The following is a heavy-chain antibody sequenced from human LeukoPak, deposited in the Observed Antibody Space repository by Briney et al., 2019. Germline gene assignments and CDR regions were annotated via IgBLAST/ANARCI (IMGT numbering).Heavy chain of an antibody. J-gene: IGHJ6*02. V-gene: IGHV3-11*01. D-gene: IGHD3-10*01. CDR2: ISSSGSTI. Sequence: GGSLRLSCAASGFTFSNYYMSWIRQAPGKGLEWVSYISSSGSTIYYADSVKGRFTISRDNAKNSLYLQMNSLRAEDTAVYYCARSPSTDYYGSGSGYYGMDDWGQGTTVTVS. CDR3: ARSPSTDYYGSGSGYYGMDD. CDR1: GFTFSNYY.